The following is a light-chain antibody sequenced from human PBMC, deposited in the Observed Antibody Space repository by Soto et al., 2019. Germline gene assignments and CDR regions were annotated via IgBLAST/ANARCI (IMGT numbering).Light chain of an antibody. CDR1: SSDVGGYNY. CDR3: SSYATSSTLVV. Sequence: QSALTQPASVSGSPGQSITISCTGTSSDVGGYNYVSWYQHHPGKAPKLMIYDVSNRPSGVSNRFSGSKSDNTASLTISGLQAEYEADYYCSSYATSSTLVVFGGGTKLTVL. CDR2: DVS. V-gene: IGLV2-14*03. J-gene: IGLJ2*01.